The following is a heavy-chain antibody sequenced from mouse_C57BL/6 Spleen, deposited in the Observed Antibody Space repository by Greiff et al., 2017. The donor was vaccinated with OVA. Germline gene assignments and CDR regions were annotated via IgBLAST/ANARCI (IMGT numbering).Heavy chain of an antibody. CDR3: TRDRGLGPFFDY. CDR1: GFTFSSYA. CDR2: ISSGGDYI. Sequence: EVQLVESGEGLVKPGGSLKLSCAASGFTFSSYAMSWVRQTPEKRLEWVAYISSGGDYIYYADTVKGRFTISRDNARNTLYLQMSSLKSEDTAMYYCTRDRGLGPFFDYWGQGTTLTVSS. V-gene: IGHV5-9-1*02. J-gene: IGHJ2*01. D-gene: IGHD4-1*01.